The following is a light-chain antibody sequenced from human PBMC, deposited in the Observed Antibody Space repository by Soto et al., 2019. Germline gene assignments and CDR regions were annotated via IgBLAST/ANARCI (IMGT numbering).Light chain of an antibody. Sequence: QSALTQPRSVSESPGQSVTIPCSGCTSDVGGYKYVSWYQHHPDKAAKLRIYDVTKRPSGVPDRLPGSKSGNTASLTISGLLAEDEGDHYCCSQAGNNPVAFGGGTKLTLL. CDR3: CSQAGNNPVA. V-gene: IGLV2-11*01. J-gene: IGLJ2*01. CDR1: TSDVGGYKY. CDR2: DVT.